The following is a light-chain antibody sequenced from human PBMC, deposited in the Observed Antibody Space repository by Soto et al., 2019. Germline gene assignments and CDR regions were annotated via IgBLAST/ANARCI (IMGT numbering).Light chain of an antibody. V-gene: IGLV1-44*01. CDR2: KDN. CDR3: AAWDVGLEGPI. CDR1: MSNIGRNT. Sequence: QSVLTQPPSTSGAPGQRVTIYCSGSMSNIGRNTVNWYQQLPGTAPKVLMYKDNRRPSGVPDRFSGSKSGTSASLAISGLQSEDESTYYCAAWDVGLEGPIFGGVTKVTVL. J-gene: IGLJ2*01.